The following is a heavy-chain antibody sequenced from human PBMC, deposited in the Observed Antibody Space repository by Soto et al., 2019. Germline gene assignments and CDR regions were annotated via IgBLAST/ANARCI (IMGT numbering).Heavy chain of an antibody. Sequence: GGSLRLSCAASGFTLSSYAMSWVRQAPGKGLEWVSAISGSGGSTYYADSVKGRFTISRDNSKNTLYLQMNSLRAEDTAVYYCASHPRLVGDTYYYGSGSYYYYMDVWGKGTTVTVSS. CDR1: GFTLSSYA. CDR2: ISGSGGST. CDR3: ASHPRLVGDTYYYGSGSYYYYMDV. V-gene: IGHV3-23*01. D-gene: IGHD3-10*01. J-gene: IGHJ6*03.